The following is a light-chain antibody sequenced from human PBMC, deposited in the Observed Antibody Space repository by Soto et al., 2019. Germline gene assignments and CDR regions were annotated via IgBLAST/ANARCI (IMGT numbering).Light chain of an antibody. Sequence: MTQSPSSLSASVGDRVTITCRASQSISSYLNWYQQKPGQAPRLLIYGASNRATDIPARFSGSGSGTEFTLTISSLQSEDFAVYYCQQYNSWRPLTFGGGTKVEIK. J-gene: IGKJ4*01. CDR3: QQYNSWRPLT. CDR2: GAS. CDR1: QSISSY. V-gene: IGKV3-15*01.